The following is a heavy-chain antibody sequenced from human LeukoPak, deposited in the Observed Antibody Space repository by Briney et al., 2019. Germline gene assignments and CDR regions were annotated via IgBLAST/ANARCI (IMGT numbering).Heavy chain of an antibody. V-gene: IGHV3-30*14. CDR3: ARAIWSGYQYYFDY. J-gene: IGHJ4*02. D-gene: IGHD3-3*01. Sequence: GGSLRLSCAASGFTFSSYAMHWVRQAPGKGLEWVAVISYDGSNKYYADSVKGRSTISRDNSKNTLYLQMNSLRAEDTAVYYCARAIWSGYQYYFDYWGQGTLVTVSS. CDR2: ISYDGSNK. CDR1: GFTFSSYA.